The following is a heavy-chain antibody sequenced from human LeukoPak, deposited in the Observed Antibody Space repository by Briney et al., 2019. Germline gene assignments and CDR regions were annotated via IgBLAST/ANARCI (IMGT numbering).Heavy chain of an antibody. V-gene: IGHV1-69*13. CDR3: ARDGGTMVRGVTSSPGRYYYYYMDV. D-gene: IGHD3-10*01. J-gene: IGHJ6*03. CDR2: IIPIFGTA. CDR1: GGTFSSYA. Sequence: SVKVSCKASGGTFSSYAISWVRQAPGQGLEWMGGIIPIFGTANYAQKFQGGVTVTADESTSTAYMELSSLRSEDTAVYYCARDGGTMVRGVTSSPGRYYYYYMDVWGKGTTVTVSS.